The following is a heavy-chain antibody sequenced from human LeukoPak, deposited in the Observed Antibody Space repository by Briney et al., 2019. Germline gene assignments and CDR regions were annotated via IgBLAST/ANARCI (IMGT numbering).Heavy chain of an antibody. CDR3: APIRLGELSLS. CDR1: GFTFSSYS. J-gene: IGHJ5*02. D-gene: IGHD3-16*02. Sequence: GGPLRLSCAASGFTFSSYSMNWVRQAPGKGLEWVSSISSSSYIYYADSVKGRFSISRDNAKNSLYLQMNSLRAEDTAVYYCAPIRLGELSLSWGQGTLVTVSS. V-gene: IGHV3-21*01. CDR2: ISSSSYI.